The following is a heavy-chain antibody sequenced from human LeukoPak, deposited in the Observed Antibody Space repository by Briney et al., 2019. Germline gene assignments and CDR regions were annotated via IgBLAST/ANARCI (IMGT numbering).Heavy chain of an antibody. Sequence: SETLSLTCTVSGGSISSYYWSWIRQPPGKGLEWIGYIYYSGSTNYDPSLKSRVTISVDTSKNQFSLKLSSVTAADTAVYYCASYTTSRYCSSTSCYRAFDIWGQGTMVTVSS. V-gene: IGHV4-59*01. CDR3: ASYTTSRYCSSTSCYRAFDI. J-gene: IGHJ3*02. CDR1: GGSISSYY. D-gene: IGHD2-2*01. CDR2: IYYSGST.